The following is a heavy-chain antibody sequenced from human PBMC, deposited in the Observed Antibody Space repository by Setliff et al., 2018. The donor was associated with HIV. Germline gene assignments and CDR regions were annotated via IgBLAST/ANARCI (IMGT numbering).Heavy chain of an antibody. D-gene: IGHD2-2*01. Sequence: PSETLSLTCGFYGGSVSDYSWTWIRQPPGKGLEWIGEIDQSGSTNYNPSLKSRVTTSVDTSKNQFSLRLSSVTAADTAVYYCARGLGGYCSSVSCYEADHWGQGTLVTVSS. J-gene: IGHJ5*02. CDR3: ARGLGGYCSSVSCYEADH. V-gene: IGHV4-34*01. CDR2: IDQSGST. CDR1: GGSVSDYS.